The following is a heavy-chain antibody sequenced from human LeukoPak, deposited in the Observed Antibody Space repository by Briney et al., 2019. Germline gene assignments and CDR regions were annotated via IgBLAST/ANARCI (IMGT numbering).Heavy chain of an antibody. CDR3: ARGKGYSDYIAWFDP. CDR2: IYYSGSN. J-gene: IGHJ5*02. CDR1: GGSISNYF. D-gene: IGHD4-11*01. V-gene: IGHV4-59*12. Sequence: TSETLSLTCTVSGGSISNYFWNWIRQPPGKGLEWIAYIYYSGSNNYNPSLKSRVTISVDTSKNQFSLELSSVTAADTAVCYCARGKGYSDYIAWFDPWGQGTLVTVSS.